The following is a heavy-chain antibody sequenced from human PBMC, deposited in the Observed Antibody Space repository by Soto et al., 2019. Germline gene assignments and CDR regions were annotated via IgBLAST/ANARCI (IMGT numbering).Heavy chain of an antibody. CDR3: TKPKYRGVVVNV. CDR1: GFTFSSYA. D-gene: IGHD3-10*01. J-gene: IGHJ6*02. Sequence: VQLLESGGALVQPGGSLRLSCAASGFTFSSYAIYWVRQAPGKGLEWVSTISNSGDTYYADSVEGRFTISRDNSKDTLYLQMNSLRAEHTAVYYCTKPKYRGVVVNVWGQGTTVTVSS. CDR2: ISNSGDT. V-gene: IGHV3-23*01.